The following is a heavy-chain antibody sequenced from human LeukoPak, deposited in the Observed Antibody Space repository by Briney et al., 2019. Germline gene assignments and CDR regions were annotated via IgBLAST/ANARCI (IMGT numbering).Heavy chain of an antibody. D-gene: IGHD3-9*01. V-gene: IGHV4-59*01. J-gene: IGHJ6*02. CDR3: ARSDLTNYYYYGMDV. Sequence: SETLSLTCTVSGGSISSYYWSWIRQPQGKGLEWIGYIYYSGSTNYNPSLKSRVTISVDTSKNQFSLKQSSVTAADTAVYYCARSDLTNYYYYGMDVWGQGTTVTVSS. CDR1: GGSISSYY. CDR2: IYYSGST.